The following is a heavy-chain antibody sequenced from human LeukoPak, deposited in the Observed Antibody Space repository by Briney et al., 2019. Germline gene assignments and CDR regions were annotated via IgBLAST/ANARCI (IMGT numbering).Heavy chain of an antibody. Sequence: GASVKVSCKASGYTFTNYEINWVRQAIGQGLEWMGWINPNSGGTNYAQKFQGRVTMTRDTSISTAYMELSRLRSDDTAVYYCARVLAVVSNDAFDIWGQGTMVTVSS. CDR1: GYTFTNYE. CDR2: INPNSGGT. D-gene: IGHD3-3*02. CDR3: ARVLAVVSNDAFDI. V-gene: IGHV1-2*02. J-gene: IGHJ3*02.